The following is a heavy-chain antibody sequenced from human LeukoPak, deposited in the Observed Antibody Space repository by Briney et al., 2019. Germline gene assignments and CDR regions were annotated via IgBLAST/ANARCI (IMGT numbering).Heavy chain of an antibody. D-gene: IGHD2-2*01. J-gene: IGHJ5*02. Sequence: PSETLSLTCTVSGGPISSYYWSWIRQPAGKGLEWIGRIYTSGSTNYSPSLKSRVTMSVDTSKNQFSLKLSPVTAADTAVYYCAREGIVVVPAARSDTFWFDTWGQGTLVTVSS. CDR1: GGPISSYY. CDR2: IYTSGST. V-gene: IGHV4-4*07. CDR3: AREGIVVVPAARSDTFWFDT.